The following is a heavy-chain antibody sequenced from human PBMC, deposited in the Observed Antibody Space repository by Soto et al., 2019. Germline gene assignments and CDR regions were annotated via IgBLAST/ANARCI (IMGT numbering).Heavy chain of an antibody. CDR2: IIPVFAIP. CDR3: ARGYFDFWRGYS. J-gene: IGHJ5*02. V-gene: IGHV1-69*13. CDR1: GGNFNSYA. D-gene: IGHD3-3*01. Sequence: ASVKVSCKTSGGNFNSYAITWVRPAPGQGLEWVGGIIPVFAIPHYAQNLQGRVTITADESTSTTYMELSGLRSDDTAVYYCARGYFDFWRGYSWGQGTLVTVSS.